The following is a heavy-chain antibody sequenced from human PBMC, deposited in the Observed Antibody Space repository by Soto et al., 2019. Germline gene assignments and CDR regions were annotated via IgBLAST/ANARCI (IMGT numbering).Heavy chain of an antibody. D-gene: IGHD3-16*01. CDR2: INAGNGNT. V-gene: IGHV1-3*01. CDR1: GYTFTSYA. CDR3: EMVDNYVTATPPDS. Sequence: ASVKVSCKASGYTFTSYAMHWVRQAPGQRLEWMGWINAGNGNTKYSQKFQGRLTITRDTSASTAYMELGSLTSDDTAVYYCEMVDNYVTATPPDSSGHETPVTVYS. J-gene: IGHJ4*03.